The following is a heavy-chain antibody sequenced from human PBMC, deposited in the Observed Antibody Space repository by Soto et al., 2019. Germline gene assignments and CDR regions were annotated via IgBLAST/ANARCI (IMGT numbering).Heavy chain of an antibody. CDR1: GFTFSNAW. CDR3: TTDPYYYDSSPSDV. CDR2: IKSKTDGGTT. V-gene: IGHV3-15*07. Sequence: GGSLRLSCAASGFTFSNAWMNWVRQAPGKGLEWVGRIKSKTDGGTTDYAAPVKGRFTISRDDSKNTLYLQMNSLKTEDTAVYYCTTDPYYYDSSPSDVWGQGTTVTVSS. J-gene: IGHJ6*02. D-gene: IGHD3-22*01.